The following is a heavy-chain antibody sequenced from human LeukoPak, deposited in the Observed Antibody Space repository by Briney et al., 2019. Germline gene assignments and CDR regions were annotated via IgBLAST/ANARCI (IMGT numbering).Heavy chain of an antibody. V-gene: IGHV1-18*01. D-gene: IGHD3-22*01. CDR2: ISPYNGNT. CDR3: ARERWTYDSSGYYEY. Sequence: GASVKVSCKPSGYTFNTYGITWVRQAPGQGLGWMGWISPYNGNTNYAQKFQGRVTLTTDTSTSTAYMELRSLRSDDTAVYYCARERWTYDSSGYYEYWGQGTLVTVSS. CDR1: GYTFNTYG. J-gene: IGHJ4*02.